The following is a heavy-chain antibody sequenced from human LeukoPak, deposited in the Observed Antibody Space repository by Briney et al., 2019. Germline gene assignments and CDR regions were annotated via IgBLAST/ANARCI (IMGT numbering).Heavy chain of an antibody. CDR2: ISSNGGST. Sequence: GGSLRLSCAASRFAFSNYAMHWVRQAPGKGLEYVSGISSNGGSTYYANSVKGRFTISRDNSKNTLNLQTGSLRVEDIAVYYCARGSSSWYWYFDVWGRGTVVTVSS. J-gene: IGHJ2*01. CDR3: ARGSSSWYWYFDV. D-gene: IGHD2-2*01. CDR1: RFAFSNYA. V-gene: IGHV3-64*01.